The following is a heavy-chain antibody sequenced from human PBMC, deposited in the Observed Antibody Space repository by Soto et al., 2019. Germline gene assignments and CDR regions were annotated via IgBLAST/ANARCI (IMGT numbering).Heavy chain of an antibody. V-gene: IGHV1-18*01. CDR3: ARGLDFYPSDILTDDAVDI. Sequence: QVQWVQSGAEVKKPGASVKVSCKASGYTFTNYGITWLRQAPGQGLEGAGWISAYNGNTSYAQKLQGRVPVTTDTSTRTAYMELRSTGPNDTAVYYCARGLDFYPSDILTDDAVDIGGEGTMVTVSS. D-gene: IGHD3-9*01. J-gene: IGHJ3*02. CDR1: GYTFTNYG. CDR2: ISAYNGNT.